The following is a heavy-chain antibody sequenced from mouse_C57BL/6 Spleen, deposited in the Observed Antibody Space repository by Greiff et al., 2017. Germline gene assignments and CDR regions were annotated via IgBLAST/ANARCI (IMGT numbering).Heavy chain of an antibody. CDR3: AIGPCDYCSSYAMDD. CDR1: GYTFTSYW. D-gene: IGHD1-1*01. Sequence: QVQLQQPGAELVKPGASVKVSCKASGYTFTSYWMHWVKQRPGQGLEWIGRIHPSDSDTNYNQKFKGKATLTVDKSSSTAYRQRSRRTSEDSSVYYGAIGPCDYCSSYAMDDWGQGTSVTVSS. CDR2: IHPSDSDT. J-gene: IGHJ4*01. V-gene: IGHV1-74*01.